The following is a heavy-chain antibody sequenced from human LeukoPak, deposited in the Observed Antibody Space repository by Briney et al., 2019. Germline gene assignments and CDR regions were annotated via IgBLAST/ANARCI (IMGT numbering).Heavy chain of an antibody. V-gene: IGHV3-33*03. CDR2: IWYDGSNK. CDR3: AKERDCSSTSCYVDYYYYGMDV. J-gene: IGHJ6*02. Sequence: PGGSLRLSCAASGFSFSSYGMHWVRQAPGKGLEWVAVIWYDGSNKNYADSVKGRFAISRDNSKNTLYLQMDSLRAEDTAVYYCAKERDCSSTSCYVDYYYYGMDVWGQGTTVTVSS. CDR1: GFSFSSYG. D-gene: IGHD2-2*01.